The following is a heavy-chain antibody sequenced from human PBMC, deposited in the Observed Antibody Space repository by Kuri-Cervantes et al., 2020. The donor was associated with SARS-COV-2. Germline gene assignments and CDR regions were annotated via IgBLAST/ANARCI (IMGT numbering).Heavy chain of an antibody. CDR3: AIHNSSPADYYYYYYMDV. Sequence: ASVKVSCKVSGYTLTELSMHWVRQAPGKGLEWMGGFDPEDGETIYAQKFQGRVTITADESTSTAYMELSSLRSEDTAVYYCAIHNSSPADYYYYYYMDVWGKGTTVTVSS. D-gene: IGHD6-13*01. J-gene: IGHJ6*03. CDR2: FDPEDGET. V-gene: IGHV1-24*01. CDR1: GYTLTELS.